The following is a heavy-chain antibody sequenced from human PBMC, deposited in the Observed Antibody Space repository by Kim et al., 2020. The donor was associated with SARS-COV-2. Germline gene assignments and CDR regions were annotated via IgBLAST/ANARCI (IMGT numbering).Heavy chain of an antibody. CDR1: GFTFSSYS. CDR3: ARFGDDSSGYYPFDY. CDR2: ISSSSSTI. V-gene: IGHV3-48*02. Sequence: GGSLRLSCAASGFTFSSYSMNWVRQAPGKGLEWVSYISSSSSTIYYADSVKGRFTISRDNAKNSLYLQMNSLRDEDTAVYYCARFGDDSSGYYPFDYWGQGTLVTVSS. D-gene: IGHD3-22*01. J-gene: IGHJ4*02.